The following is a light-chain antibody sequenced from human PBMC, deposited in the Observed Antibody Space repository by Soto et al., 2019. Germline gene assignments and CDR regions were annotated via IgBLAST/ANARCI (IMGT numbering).Light chain of an antibody. Sequence: EIVMTQSPATLSVSPGERATLSCRASQSVSSNLAWYQQKPGQAPRLLIYGASTRATGIPARFSGSGSGTDFTHPNSSLQSEDFAVYYCQQYNNWPPLTFGGGSKVEIK. CDR3: QQYNNWPPLT. J-gene: IGKJ4*01. CDR1: QSVSSN. CDR2: GAS. V-gene: IGKV3-15*01.